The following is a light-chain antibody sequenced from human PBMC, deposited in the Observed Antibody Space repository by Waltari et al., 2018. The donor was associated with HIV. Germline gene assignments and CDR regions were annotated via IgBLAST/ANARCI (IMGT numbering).Light chain of an antibody. CDR2: GAS. V-gene: IGKV3-15*01. J-gene: IGKJ3*01. Sequence: EIVMTQSPATLSVSPGERATLSCRASQSVSSNLAWYQQKPGQAPRLLIYGASTRATGSPARFSGSGSCTEFTLTISSLQSEDFAVYYCQHYNNWLLTFGPGTKVDIK. CDR3: QHYNNWLLT. CDR1: QSVSSN.